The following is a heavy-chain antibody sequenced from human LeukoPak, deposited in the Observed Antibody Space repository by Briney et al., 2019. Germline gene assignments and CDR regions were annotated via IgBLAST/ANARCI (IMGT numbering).Heavy chain of an antibody. V-gene: IGHV3-33*01. J-gene: IGHJ3*02. Sequence: QPGGSLRLSCAASGFTFSSYGMHWVRQAPGKGLEWVAVIWFDGSNENYADSVKGRFTISRDNSKNTVFLQMNSLRVDDTAEYYCARDGFSEISRDNDGFDIWGQVTMVTVSS. CDR3: ARDGFSEISRDNDGFDI. CDR1: GFTFSSYG. CDR2: IWFDGSNE. D-gene: IGHD2-15*01.